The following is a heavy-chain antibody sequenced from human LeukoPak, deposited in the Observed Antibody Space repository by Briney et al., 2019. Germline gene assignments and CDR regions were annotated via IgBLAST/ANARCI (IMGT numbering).Heavy chain of an antibody. CDR1: GFTVSSNY. D-gene: IGHD3-16*02. J-gene: IGHJ6*02. Sequence: GGSLRLSCAASGFTVSSNYMSWVRQAPGKGLEWVSVIYSGGSTYYADSVKGRFTISRDNAKSSLYLQMNSLRAEDTAVYYCARSLTRQTYYDYVWGSYRSYGMDVWGQGTTVTVSS. V-gene: IGHV3-53*01. CDR3: ARSLTRQTYYDYVWGSYRSYGMDV. CDR2: IYSGGST.